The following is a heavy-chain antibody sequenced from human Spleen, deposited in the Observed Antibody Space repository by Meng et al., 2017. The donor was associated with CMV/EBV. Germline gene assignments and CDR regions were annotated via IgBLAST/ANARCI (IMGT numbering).Heavy chain of an antibody. Sequence: GGSLRLSCAASGFTSDDYAMHWVRQAPGKGLEWVSGISWNSGSIDYADSVKGRFTISRDNAKNYLYLQMNSLRVDDTALYYCAKVGPAAIGNAFDIWGQGTVVTVSS. CDR1: GFTSDDYA. J-gene: IGHJ3*02. D-gene: IGHD2-2*01. CDR3: AKVGPAAIGNAFDI. CDR2: ISWNSGSI. V-gene: IGHV3-9*02.